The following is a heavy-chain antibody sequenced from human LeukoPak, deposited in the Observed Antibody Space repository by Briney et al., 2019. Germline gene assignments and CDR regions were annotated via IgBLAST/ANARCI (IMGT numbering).Heavy chain of an antibody. J-gene: IGHJ6*03. Sequence: ASVKVSCKASGYTFTSYYIHWVRRAPGQGLEWMGLINPSGGSTNHAQKFQGRVTMTRDTSTSTVYMELSSLRSEDTAVYYCARGPSITMVRGGQWYYYMDVWGKGTTVTNSS. CDR1: GYTFTSYY. V-gene: IGHV1-46*01. D-gene: IGHD3-10*01. CDR2: INPSGGST. CDR3: ARGPSITMVRGGQWYYYMDV.